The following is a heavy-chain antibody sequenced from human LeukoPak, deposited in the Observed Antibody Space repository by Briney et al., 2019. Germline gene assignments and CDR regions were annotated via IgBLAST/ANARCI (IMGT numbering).Heavy chain of an antibody. CDR1: GYNFITIA. J-gene: IGHJ4*02. CDR3: ARDLGTYYFDY. CDR2: SSAYNGDG. V-gene: IGHV1-18*01. Sequence: ASVKVSCKASGYNFITIATSWVRQAPGQGLEWMGWSSAYNGDGNFVRKFQGRVTMTRDTSISTAYMELSRLRSDDTAVYYCARDLGTYYFDYWGQGTLVTVSS. D-gene: IGHD3-16*01.